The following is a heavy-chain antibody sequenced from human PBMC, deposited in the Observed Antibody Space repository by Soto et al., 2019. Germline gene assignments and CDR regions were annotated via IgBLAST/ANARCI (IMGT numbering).Heavy chain of an antibody. CDR1: GYTFTSYA. J-gene: IGHJ4*02. Sequence: QVKLVQSGAEVKKPGASVKVSCKASGYTFTSYAMHWVRQAPGQSLEWMGWINAGNGNTKYSQKFQGRVTITRDTSASTTYMELSSLRSEDTAVYYCARRSIATRYFDYWGQGTLVTVSS. CDR3: ARRSIATRYFDY. V-gene: IGHV1-3*01. CDR2: INAGNGNT. D-gene: IGHD6-6*01.